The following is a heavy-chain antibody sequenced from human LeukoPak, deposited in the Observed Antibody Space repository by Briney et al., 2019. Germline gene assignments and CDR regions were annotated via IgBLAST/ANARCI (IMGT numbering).Heavy chain of an antibody. CDR2: IYYSGST. D-gene: IGHD3/OR15-3a*01. Sequence: SETLSHTCTVSGGSISSSSYYWGWIRQPPGKGLEWIGSIYYSGSTYYNPSLKSRVTISVDTSKSQFSLKLSSVTAADTAVYYGARPGGLVEYFQHWGQGTLVTVSS. CDR1: GGSISSSSYY. V-gene: IGHV4-39*01. J-gene: IGHJ1*01. CDR3: ARPGGLVEYFQH.